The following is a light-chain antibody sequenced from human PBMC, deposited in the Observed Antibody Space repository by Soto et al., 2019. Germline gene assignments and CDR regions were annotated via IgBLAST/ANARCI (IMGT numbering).Light chain of an antibody. V-gene: IGKV1-5*03. CDR1: RSISNY. Sequence: DIQMTQSPSTLSASVGDRVTITCRASRSISNYLAWYQQKPGKASMLLLYKASTLETVVPSSFSGSGSGTEFTLTISSLQPDDFATYCCQQYNSIPLTFGGGTKVEIK. CDR2: KAS. J-gene: IGKJ4*01. CDR3: QQYNSIPLT.